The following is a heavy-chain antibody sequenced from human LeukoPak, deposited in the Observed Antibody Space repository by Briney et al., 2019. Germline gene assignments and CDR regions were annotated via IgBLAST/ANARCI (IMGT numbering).Heavy chain of an antibody. J-gene: IGHJ5*02. Sequence: GGSLRLSCAASGFTVSSNYMSWVRQAPGKGLEWVSVIYSGGTTYHADSVKGRFTISRDNSKNTLYLQMNSLRAEDTAMYYCARFDNWNYVWDCFDPWGQGTRVTVSS. CDR3: ARFDNWNYVWDCFDP. V-gene: IGHV3-53*01. CDR2: IYSGGTT. D-gene: IGHD1-7*01. CDR1: GFTVSSNY.